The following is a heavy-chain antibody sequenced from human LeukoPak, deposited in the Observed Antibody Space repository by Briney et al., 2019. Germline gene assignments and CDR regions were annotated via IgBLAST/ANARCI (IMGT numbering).Heavy chain of an antibody. CDR2: ISSSGSTI. J-gene: IGHJ4*02. CDR1: GFTFSSYE. D-gene: IGHD3-10*01. CDR3: ARAPRGVRGVLIHFDY. V-gene: IGHV3-48*03. Sequence: PGGSLRLSCAASGFTFSSYEMNWVRQAPGKGLEWVSYISSSGSTIYYADSVKGRFTISRDNAKNSLYLQMNSLRAEDTAVYYCARAPRGVRGVLIHFDYWGQGTLVTVSS.